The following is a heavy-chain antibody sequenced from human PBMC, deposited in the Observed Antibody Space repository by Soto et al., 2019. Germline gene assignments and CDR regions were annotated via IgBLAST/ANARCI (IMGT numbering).Heavy chain of an antibody. Sequence: GGSLRLSCAASGFTFSSYAMHWVRQAPGKGLEWVAVISYDGSNKYYADSVKGRFTISRDNSKNTLYLQMNSLRAEDTAVYYCARDIAVAGAYYSDYWGQGTLVTVSS. J-gene: IGHJ4*02. CDR1: GFTFSSYA. CDR2: ISYDGSNK. CDR3: ARDIAVAGAYYSDY. D-gene: IGHD6-19*01. V-gene: IGHV3-30-3*01.